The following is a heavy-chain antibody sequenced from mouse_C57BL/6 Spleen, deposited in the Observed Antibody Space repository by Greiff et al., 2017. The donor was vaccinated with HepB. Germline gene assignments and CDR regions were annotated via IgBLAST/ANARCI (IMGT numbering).Heavy chain of an antibody. CDR1: GYTFTDYN. CDR2: INPNNGGT. D-gene: IGHD2-4*01. J-gene: IGHJ4*01. CDR3: ARERDYDGYAMDY. Sequence: EVQLQQSGPELVKPGASVKIPCKASGYTFTDYNMDWVKQSHGKSLEWIGDINPNNGGTIYNQKFKGKATLTVEKSSSTAYMELRSLTSEDTAVYYCARERDYDGYAMDYWGQGTSVTVSS. V-gene: IGHV1-18*01.